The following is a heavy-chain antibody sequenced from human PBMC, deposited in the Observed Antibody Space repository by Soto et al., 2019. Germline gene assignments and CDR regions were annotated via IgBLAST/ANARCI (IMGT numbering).Heavy chain of an antibody. Sequence: QVQLVESGGGVVQPGRSLRLSCAASGFTFSSYAMHWVRQAPGKGLEWVAVISYDGSNKYYADSVKGRFTISRDNSKNTLYLQMNSLRTEDTAVYYCARERLRYNWNDFPYYYDGMYVWGQGTTVTVSS. V-gene: IGHV3-30-3*01. CDR1: GFTFSSYA. CDR3: ARERLRYNWNDFPYYYDGMYV. D-gene: IGHD1-1*01. J-gene: IGHJ6*02. CDR2: ISYDGSNK.